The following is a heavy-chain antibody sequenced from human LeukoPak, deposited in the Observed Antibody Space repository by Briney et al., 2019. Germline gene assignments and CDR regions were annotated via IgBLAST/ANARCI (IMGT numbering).Heavy chain of an antibody. CDR1: GGSISSGGYY. V-gene: IGHV4-31*03. CDR2: IYYSGST. J-gene: IGHJ5*02. Sequence: SETLSLTCTVSGGSISSGGYYWSWIRQHPGKGLEWIGYIYYSGSTYYNPSLKSRVTISVDTSKNQFSLKLSSVTAADTAVYYYAREATVTPGWFDPWGQGTLVTVSS. CDR3: AREATVTPGWFDP. D-gene: IGHD4-17*01.